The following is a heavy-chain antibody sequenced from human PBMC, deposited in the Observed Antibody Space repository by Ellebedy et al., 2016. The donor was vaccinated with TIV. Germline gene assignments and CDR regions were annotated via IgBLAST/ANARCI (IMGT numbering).Heavy chain of an antibody. V-gene: IGHV4-34*01. J-gene: IGHJ6*02. CDR3: ARGGHYNAPFNYCYYYGMNV. Sequence: SETLSLTXAVYGGSFSGYYWSWIRQPPGKGLEWIGEINHSAGTNYNPSLKSRVTISLDTSKNQFSLKLTSVTAADTALYYCARGGHYNAPFNYCYYYGMNVWGQGTTVTVSS. D-gene: IGHD3-9*01. CDR1: GGSFSGYY. CDR2: INHSAGT.